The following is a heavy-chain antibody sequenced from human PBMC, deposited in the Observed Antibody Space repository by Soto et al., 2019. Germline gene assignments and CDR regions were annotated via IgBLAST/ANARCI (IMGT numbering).Heavy chain of an antibody. Sequence: QVQLVQSGAEVKKPGASVKVSCKASGYTFTSYGISWVRQAPGQGLEWMGWISAYNGNTNYAQKLQGRVTMTTDTSRSTAYMELRSLRSDDTAVYYCARGSIVGVGATGYYYYGMDVWGQGTTVTVSS. CDR2: ISAYNGNT. D-gene: IGHD1-26*01. J-gene: IGHJ6*02. CDR1: GYTFTSYG. V-gene: IGHV1-18*04. CDR3: ARGSIVGVGATGYYYYGMDV.